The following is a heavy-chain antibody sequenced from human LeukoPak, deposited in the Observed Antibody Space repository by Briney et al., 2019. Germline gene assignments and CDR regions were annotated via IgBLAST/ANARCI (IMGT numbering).Heavy chain of an antibody. J-gene: IGHJ4*02. D-gene: IGHD3-10*01. CDR2: INHSGST. CDR3: ASRGPEDY. Sequence: SETLSLTCAVYGVSFSGYYWSWIRQPPGKGLEWIGEINHSGSTNYNPSLKSRVTISVDKSKNQFSLKLSSVTAADTAVYYCASRGPEDYWGQGTLVTVSS. V-gene: IGHV4-34*01. CDR1: GVSFSGYY.